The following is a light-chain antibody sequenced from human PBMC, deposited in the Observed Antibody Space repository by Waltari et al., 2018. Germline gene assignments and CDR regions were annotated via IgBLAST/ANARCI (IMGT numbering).Light chain of an antibody. J-gene: IGKJ2*01. Sequence: EIVMTQSPATLSVSPGERPTLPCRASQTLTSNLAWYQQKPGQAPRLLIYGASTRATGIPARFSGSGSGTQFTLTISSLQSEDFVVYYCQQYNNRPYTFGQGTKLEIK. CDR3: QQYNNRPYT. V-gene: IGKV3-15*01. CDR2: GAS. CDR1: QTLTSN.